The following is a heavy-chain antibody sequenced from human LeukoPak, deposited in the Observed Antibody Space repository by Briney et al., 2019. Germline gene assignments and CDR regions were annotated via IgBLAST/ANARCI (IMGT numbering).Heavy chain of an antibody. V-gene: IGHV3-7*05. J-gene: IGHJ4*02. CDR3: ARGWQWLDY. D-gene: IGHD6-19*01. CDR2: IKQDGSEK. CDR1: GFTLSIYW. Sequence: PGGSLRLSCVASGFTLSIYWMGWVRQAPGKGLEWVANIKQDGSEKNYVDAVRGRFTISRDNAKSSSYLQMNSLRAEDTAVYYCARGWQWLDYWGQGTLVTVSS.